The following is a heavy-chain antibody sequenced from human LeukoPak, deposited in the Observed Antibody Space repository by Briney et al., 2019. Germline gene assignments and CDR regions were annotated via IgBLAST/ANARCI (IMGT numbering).Heavy chain of an antibody. CDR1: GFTFSRSA. CDR2: ISHDGSNT. J-gene: IGHJ4*02. V-gene: IGHV3-30*18. Sequence: GGSLRLSCAASGFTFSRSAVHWVRQAAGKGLEWVAVISHDGSNTDYTDSVKGRFTISRDNSKNTLYLQMNSLRAEDTAVYYCAKEMKPWMHFDYWGQGTLVTVSS. D-gene: IGHD5-12*01. CDR3: AKEMKPWMHFDY.